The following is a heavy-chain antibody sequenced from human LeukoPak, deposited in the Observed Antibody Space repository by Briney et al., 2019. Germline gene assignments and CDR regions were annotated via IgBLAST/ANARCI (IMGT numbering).Heavy chain of an antibody. CDR2: ISDSSRFI. J-gene: IGHJ4*02. CDR3: ARDSEPLEYCGGDCYSSFDY. V-gene: IGHV3-21*01. D-gene: IGHD2-21*02. Sequence: PGGSLRLSCAASGFTFSTYSMNWVRQAPGKGLEWVSSISDSSRFISYTDSVRGSFTISRDNAKNSLYLQMNSLRAEDTAVYFCARDSEPLEYCGGDCYSSFDYWGQGTLVTVSS. CDR1: GFTFSTYS.